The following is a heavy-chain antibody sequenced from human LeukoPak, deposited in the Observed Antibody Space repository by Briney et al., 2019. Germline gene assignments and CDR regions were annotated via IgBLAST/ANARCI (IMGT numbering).Heavy chain of an antibody. CDR3: AREERGLAIDY. J-gene: IGHJ4*02. CDR2: ISASDGST. Sequence: PGGSLRLSCAASGFIFSNYAMHWVRQAPGKGLEYVSAISASDGSTYYASSVKGRFTISKDNSKSILYLQMGSLRDKDMAVYYCAREERGLAIDYWGQGTLVTVSS. D-gene: IGHD5-12*01. V-gene: IGHV3-64*01. CDR1: GFIFSNYA.